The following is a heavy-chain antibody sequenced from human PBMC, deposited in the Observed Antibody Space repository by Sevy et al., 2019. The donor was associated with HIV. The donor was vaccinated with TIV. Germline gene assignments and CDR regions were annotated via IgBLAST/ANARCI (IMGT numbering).Heavy chain of an antibody. V-gene: IGHV3-30*02. CDR2: IRYDESEQ. J-gene: IGHJ4*02. CDR1: GFTFSTYG. Sequence: GGSLRLSCAASGFTFSTYGMHWVRQAPGKGLEWVAFIRYDESEQYCADSVKGRCTISRDNSKSTLYLRLSSLRDEDTAVYYCAKAPRPSHRITTFGGVDYFEYWGQGTLVTVSS. CDR3: AKAPRPSHRITTFGGVDYFEY. D-gene: IGHD3-3*01.